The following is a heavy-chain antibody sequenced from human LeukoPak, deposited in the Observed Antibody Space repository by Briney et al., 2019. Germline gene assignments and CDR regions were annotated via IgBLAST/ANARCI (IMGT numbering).Heavy chain of an antibody. D-gene: IGHD4-17*01. CDR1: GFTFSSYG. CDR3: ARDRDGDYFYGMDV. Sequence: GGSLRLSCAASGFTFSSYGMHWVRQAPGKGLEWVALISYDGSYKYYADSVKGRFTISRDNSKNSLYLQMDSLRAEDTAVYFCARDRDGDYFYGMDVWGQGTTVTVSS. CDR2: ISYDGSYK. V-gene: IGHV3-30*19. J-gene: IGHJ6*02.